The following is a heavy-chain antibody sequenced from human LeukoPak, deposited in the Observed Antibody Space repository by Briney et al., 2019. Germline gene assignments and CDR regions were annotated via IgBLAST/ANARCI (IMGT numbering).Heavy chain of an antibody. D-gene: IGHD2-15*01. Sequence: SETLSLTCTVSGGSISSSSYYWGWIRQPPGKGLEWIGSIYYSGSTYYNPSLKSRVTISVDTSKNQFSLKLSSVTAADTAVYYCASESGWEVAATLYYYYGMDVWGQGTTVTVSS. CDR2: IYYSGST. CDR3: ASESGWEVAATLYYYYGMDV. CDR1: GGSISSSSYY. V-gene: IGHV4-39*01. J-gene: IGHJ6*02.